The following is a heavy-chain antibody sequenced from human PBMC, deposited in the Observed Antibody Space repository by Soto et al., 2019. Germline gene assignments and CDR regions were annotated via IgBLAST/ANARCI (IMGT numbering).Heavy chain of an antibody. Sequence: GGSLRLSCAASGFTFSSYAMSWVRQAPGKGLEWVSAISGSGGSTYYADSVKGRFTISRDNSKNTLYLQMNSLRAEDTAVYYCAKDGNYDILTGYYRDYYYMDVWGKGTTVTVSS. D-gene: IGHD3-9*01. CDR2: ISGSGGST. CDR1: GFTFSSYA. V-gene: IGHV3-23*01. CDR3: AKDGNYDILTGYYRDYYYMDV. J-gene: IGHJ6*03.